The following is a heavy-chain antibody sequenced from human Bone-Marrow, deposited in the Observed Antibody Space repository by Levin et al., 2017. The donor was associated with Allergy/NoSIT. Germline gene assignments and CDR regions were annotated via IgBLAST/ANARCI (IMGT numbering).Heavy chain of an antibody. CDR1: GGSISSAGYY. CDR2: IYYSGST. J-gene: IGHJ6*03. V-gene: IGHV4-31*02. Sequence: LSQTLSLTCTVSGGSISSAGYYWSWIRQHPGKGLEWIGYIYYSGSTSYNPSLKSRVTISVDTSKNQFSLNLNSVTAADAAVYYCAREGVVPAAMGYYTYYYMDVWGKGTTVTVSS. CDR3: AREGVVPAAMGYYTYYYMDV. D-gene: IGHD2-2*01.